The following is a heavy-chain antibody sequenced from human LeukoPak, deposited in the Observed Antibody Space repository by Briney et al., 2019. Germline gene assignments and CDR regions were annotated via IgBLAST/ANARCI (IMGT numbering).Heavy chain of an antibody. D-gene: IGHD4-17*01. J-gene: IGHJ4*02. V-gene: IGHV1-8*03. CDR3: ARTTSLTASGYDY. CDR1: GYTFTTYH. Sequence: GASVKVSCKTSGYTFTTYHINWVRQATGQGLGWLGWMNPYSGDRGYAQKFQGRLSITSDTSISTAYMELSSLRSDDTAVYFCARTTSLTASGYDYWGQGTLVTVSS. CDR2: MNPYSGDR.